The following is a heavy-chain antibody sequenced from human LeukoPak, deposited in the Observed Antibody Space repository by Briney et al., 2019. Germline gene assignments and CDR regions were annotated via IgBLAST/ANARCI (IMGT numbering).Heavy chain of an antibody. CDR2: IGGSGNGT. D-gene: IGHD5-24*01. Sequence: GGSLRLSCTASGFTFRTYAMNWVRQAPGKGLEWLSGIGGSGNGTYIISRDNSKNMVYLQMNSLTVEDTATYYCAKRTMSAFDSWGQGTLLIVSS. V-gene: IGHV3-23*01. CDR1: GFTFRTYA. J-gene: IGHJ4*02. CDR3: AKRTMSAFDS.